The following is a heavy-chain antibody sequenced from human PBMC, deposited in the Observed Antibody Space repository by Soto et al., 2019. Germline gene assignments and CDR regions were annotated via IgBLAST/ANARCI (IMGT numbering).Heavy chain of an antibody. D-gene: IGHD5-12*01. CDR2: ISGSGGST. V-gene: IGHV3-23*01. J-gene: IGHJ6*02. Sequence: GGSLRLSCAASGFTFSSYAMSWIRQAPGKGLEWVSAISGSGGSTYYADSVKGRFTISRDNSKNTLYLQMNSLRAEDTAVYYCAKVGDIVALYYYGMDVWGQGTTVTVSS. CDR1: GFTFSSYA. CDR3: AKVGDIVALYYYGMDV.